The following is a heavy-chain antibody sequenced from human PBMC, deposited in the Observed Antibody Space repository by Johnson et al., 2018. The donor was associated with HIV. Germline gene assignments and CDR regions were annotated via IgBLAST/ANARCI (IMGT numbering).Heavy chain of an antibody. D-gene: IGHD6-6*01. Sequence: EVQLVESGGGLVKPGGSQRLYCAASGFIFSDYYMTWIRQAPGKGLEWVSVIYSGGSTYYADSVKGRFTISRDNAKNSLYLQMNSLRAEDTALYYCAKDTTFSSSHAFDIWGQGTMVTVSS. CDR3: AKDTTFSSSHAFDI. V-gene: IGHV3-66*02. CDR1: GFIFSDYY. J-gene: IGHJ3*02. CDR2: VIYSGGST.